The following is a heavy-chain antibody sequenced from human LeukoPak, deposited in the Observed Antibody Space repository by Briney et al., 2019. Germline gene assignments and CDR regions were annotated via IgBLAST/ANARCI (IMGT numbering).Heavy chain of an antibody. CDR2: IKSKTDGGTT. V-gene: IGHV3-15*01. J-gene: IGHJ6*02. D-gene: IGHD3-10*01. Sequence: GGSLRLSCAASGFTFSNAWMSWVRQAPGKGLEWVGRIKSKTDGGTTDYTAPVKGRLTMSRDDSKNTLYLQMNSLKTEDTAVYYCTTGPFDYYGSASYLANGMDVWGQGTTVTVSS. CDR3: TTGPFDYYGSASYLANGMDV. CDR1: GFTFSNAW.